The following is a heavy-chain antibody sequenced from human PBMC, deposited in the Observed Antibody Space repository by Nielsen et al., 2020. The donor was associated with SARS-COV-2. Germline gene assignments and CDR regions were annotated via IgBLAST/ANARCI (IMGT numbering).Heavy chain of an antibody. D-gene: IGHD4-17*01. CDR1: GFTFSSYG. CDR3: AREVTTSVTSCFDY. CDR2: IWYDGSNK. V-gene: IGHV3-33*01. J-gene: IGHJ4*02. Sequence: GGSLRLSCAASGFTFSSYGMHWVRQAPGKGLEWVAVIWYDGSNKYYADSVKGRFTISRDNSKNTLYLQMNSLRDEDTAVYYCAREVTTSVTSCFDYWGQGTLVTVSS.